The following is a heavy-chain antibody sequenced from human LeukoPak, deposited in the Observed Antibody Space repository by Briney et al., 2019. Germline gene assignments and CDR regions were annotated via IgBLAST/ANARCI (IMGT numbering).Heavy chain of an antibody. J-gene: IGHJ4*02. Sequence: SVKVSCKASGGTFNTYAISWVRQAPGQGLEWMGRVIPIFGTANYAQKFQGRVSITTDESTSTAYMQLSSLRSEDTAMYYCARDLGITGTYDNHCFDYWGQGTLVTVSS. CDR2: VIPIFGTA. CDR3: ARDLGITGTYDNHCFDY. CDR1: GGTFNTYA. D-gene: IGHD1-7*01. V-gene: IGHV1-69*05.